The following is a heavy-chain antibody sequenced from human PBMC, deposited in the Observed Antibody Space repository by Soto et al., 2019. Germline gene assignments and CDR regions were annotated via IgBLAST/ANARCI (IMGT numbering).Heavy chain of an antibody. D-gene: IGHD3-10*01. CDR1: GGSISSSSYY. J-gene: IGHJ4*02. V-gene: IGHV4-39*01. Sequence: QLQLQESGPGLVKPSETLSLTCTVSGGSISSSSYYWGWIRQPPGKGLEWIGSIYYSGSTYYNPSLKSRVTRSVDPSKNQFSRKLSSVTAADTAVYYCARPAWCGALSVDYWGQGTLVTVSS. CDR3: ARPAWCGALSVDY. CDR2: IYYSGST.